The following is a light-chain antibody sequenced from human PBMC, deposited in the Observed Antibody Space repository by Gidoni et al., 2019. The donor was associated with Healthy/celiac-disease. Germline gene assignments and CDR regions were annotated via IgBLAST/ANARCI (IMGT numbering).Light chain of an antibody. Sequence: EIVFTQSPATLSLSPGERATLSCRASQSVSSYLAWYQQKPGQAPRLLIDDASNRATGIPARFSGSGSGTDFTLTISSLEPEDVAVYYCQQRSNGPRTFGQGTKVEIK. CDR1: QSVSSY. V-gene: IGKV3-11*01. J-gene: IGKJ1*01. CDR2: DAS. CDR3: QQRSNGPRT.